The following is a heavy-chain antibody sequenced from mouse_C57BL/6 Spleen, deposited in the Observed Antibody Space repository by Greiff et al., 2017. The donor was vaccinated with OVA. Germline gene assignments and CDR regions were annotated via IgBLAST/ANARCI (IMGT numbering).Heavy chain of an antibody. CDR3: ARKSIYYDYDGYYFDY. J-gene: IGHJ2*01. V-gene: IGHV1-26*01. D-gene: IGHD2-4*01. CDR2: INPNNGGT. CDR1: GYTFTDYY. Sequence: VQLQQSGPELVKPGASVKISCKASGYTFTDYYMNWVKQSHGKSLEWIGDINPNNGGTSYNQKFKGKATLTVDKSSSTAYMELRSLTSEDSAVYYGARKSIYYDYDGYYFDYWGQGTTLTVSS.